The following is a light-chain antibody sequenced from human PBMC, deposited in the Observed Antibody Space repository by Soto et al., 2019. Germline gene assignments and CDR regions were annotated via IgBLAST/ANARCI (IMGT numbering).Light chain of an antibody. CDR1: SSDVGGYNY. CDR2: DVS. CDR3: CSYAGSSFWV. Sequence: QSALTQPRSVSGSPGQSVTISCTGTSSDVGGYNYVSWYQQHPGKAPKLMIYDVSKRPSGVPDRFSGSKSGNTASLTISGLQAEDEADDYGCSYAGSSFWVFGGGTQLTVL. V-gene: IGLV2-11*01. J-gene: IGLJ3*02.